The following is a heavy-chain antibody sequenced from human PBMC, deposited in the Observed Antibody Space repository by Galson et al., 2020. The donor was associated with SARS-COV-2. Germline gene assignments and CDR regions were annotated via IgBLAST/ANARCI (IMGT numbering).Heavy chain of an antibody. Sequence: SETLSFTCSVSGDSISTSTDYWGWIRQPPGKGLEWIGSIYHSGTTYYNPSLKSRVTISLDVSKNQFSLKLPSVTAADTAVYYCGRVGYSSGWYWSQGTLVTVSS. CDR2: IYHSGTT. J-gene: IGHJ4*02. V-gene: IGHV4-39*07. CDR3: GRVGYSSGWY. CDR1: GDSISTSTDY. D-gene: IGHD6-19*01.